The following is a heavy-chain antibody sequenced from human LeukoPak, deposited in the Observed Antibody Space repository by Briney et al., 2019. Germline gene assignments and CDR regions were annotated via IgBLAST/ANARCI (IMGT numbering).Heavy chain of an antibody. Sequence: GGSLRLSCAASGFNFSNYAMTWVRQAPGKGLEWVSAIIGSGASARYADSVKGRFTISRDNSKNSLYLQMNSLRAEDTAVYYCVREGGSDWYSGWFDPWGQGTLVTVSS. CDR3: VREGGSDWYSGWFDP. CDR1: GFNFSNYA. CDR2: IIGSGASA. D-gene: IGHD6-19*01. V-gene: IGHV3-23*01. J-gene: IGHJ5*02.